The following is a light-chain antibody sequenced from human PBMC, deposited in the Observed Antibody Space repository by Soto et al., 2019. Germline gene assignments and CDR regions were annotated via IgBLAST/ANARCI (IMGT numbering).Light chain of an antibody. Sequence: QSALTPPASVSGSPGQSITISCTGTSSDIGHYDYVSRYQQHPGKAPKLMIYHVTYRPSGVSNRYSGSKSGNSPSLTISGLQADDEADYYCCSLTTSHTYVFGSGTKVTV. CDR1: SSDIGHYDY. J-gene: IGLJ1*01. V-gene: IGLV2-14*03. CDR2: HVT. CDR3: CSLTTSHTYV.